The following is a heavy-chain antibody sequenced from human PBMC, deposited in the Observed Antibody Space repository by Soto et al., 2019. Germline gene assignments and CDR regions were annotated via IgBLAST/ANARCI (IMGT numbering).Heavy chain of an antibody. CDR1: GYTFTGYY. V-gene: IGHV1-2*04. CDR2: INPNSGGT. J-gene: IGHJ5*02. Sequence: ASVKVSCKASGYTFTGYYMHWVRRAPGQGLEWMGWINPNSGGTNYAQKFQGWVTMTRDTSISTAYMELSRLRSDDTAVYYCARDIHYYGSGSLSHWFDPWGQGTLVTVSS. D-gene: IGHD3-10*01. CDR3: ARDIHYYGSGSLSHWFDP.